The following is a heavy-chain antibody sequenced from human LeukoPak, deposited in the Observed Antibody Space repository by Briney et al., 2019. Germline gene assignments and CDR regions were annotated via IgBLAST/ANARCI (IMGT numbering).Heavy chain of an antibody. Sequence: GSLRLSCTASGFTFGDYAMSWFRQAPGKGLEWVGFIRSKAYGGTTEYAASVKGRFTISRDDSKSIAYLQMNSLKTEDTAVYYCAKVRSGSANWALRIFDNWGQGTLVTVSS. J-gene: IGHJ4*02. CDR1: GFTFGDYA. CDR2: IRSKAYGGTT. CDR3: AKVRSGSANWALRIFDN. V-gene: IGHV3-49*03. D-gene: IGHD1-1*01.